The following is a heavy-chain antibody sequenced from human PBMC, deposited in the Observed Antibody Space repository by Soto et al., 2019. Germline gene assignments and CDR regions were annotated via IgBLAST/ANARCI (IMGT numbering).Heavy chain of an antibody. D-gene: IGHD2-21*02. CDR2: IIPIFGTA. V-gene: IGHV1-69*13. Sequence: ASVKVSCKASGGTFSSYAISWVRQAPGQGLEWMGGIIPIFGTANYAQKFQGRVTITADESTSTAYMELSSLRSEDTAVYYCASDAVDCGGDCSNAYYYYGMDVWGQGTTVTVSS. CDR3: ASDAVDCGGDCSNAYYYYGMDV. J-gene: IGHJ6*02. CDR1: GGTFSSYA.